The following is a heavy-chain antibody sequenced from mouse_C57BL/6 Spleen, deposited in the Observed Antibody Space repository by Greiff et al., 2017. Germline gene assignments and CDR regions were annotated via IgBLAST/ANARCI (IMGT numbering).Heavy chain of an antibody. CDR3: ARGDYYGSGWYFDV. CDR2: IWTGGGT. Sequence: VQGVESGPGLVAPSQSLSITCTVSGFSLTSYAISWVRQPPGKGLEWLGVIWTGGGTNYNSALKSRLSISKDNSKSQVFLKMNSLQTDDTARYYCARGDYYGSGWYFDVWGTGTTVTVSS. V-gene: IGHV2-9-1*01. CDR1: GFSLTSYA. J-gene: IGHJ1*03. D-gene: IGHD1-1*01.